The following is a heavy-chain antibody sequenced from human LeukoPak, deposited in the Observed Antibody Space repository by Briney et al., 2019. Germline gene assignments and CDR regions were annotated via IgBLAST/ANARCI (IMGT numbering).Heavy chain of an antibody. CDR3: ARDTPQHLKRYDY. D-gene: IGHD6-13*01. V-gene: IGHV1-18*01. J-gene: IGHJ4*02. CDR1: GCNFDKFG. CDR2: INTHNGNT. Sequence: ASVKVSCKASGCNFDKFGIGWVRQAPGQGLEWMGWINTHNGNTKYAQQYQGRVTMTTDTSTSTVYMELRSLRSDDTAVYFCARDTPQHLKRYDYWGQGTQVTVSS.